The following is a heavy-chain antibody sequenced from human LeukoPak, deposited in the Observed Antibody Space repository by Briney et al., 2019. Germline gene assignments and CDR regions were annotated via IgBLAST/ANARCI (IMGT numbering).Heavy chain of an antibody. Sequence: PGGSLRLSCAASGFTFSSYEMNWVRQAPGKGLEWVSYISSSGSTIYYADSVKGRFTISRDNAKNSLYLQMNSLRAEDTAVYYCARDIAVTKQGVSYFDYWGQGTLVTVSS. V-gene: IGHV3-48*03. CDR2: ISSSGSTI. D-gene: IGHD4-11*01. CDR1: GFTFSSYE. J-gene: IGHJ4*02. CDR3: ARDIAVTKQGVSYFDY.